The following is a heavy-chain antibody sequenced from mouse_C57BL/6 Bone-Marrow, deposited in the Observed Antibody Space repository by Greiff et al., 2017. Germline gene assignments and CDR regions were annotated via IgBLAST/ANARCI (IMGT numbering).Heavy chain of an antibody. Sequence: GGGLVQPKGSLKLSCAASGFSFNTYAMNWVRQAPGKGLEWVARIRSKSNNYATYYADSVKDRFTISRDDSESLLYLQMNNLKTEDTAMYYCVRHGGYDDDVNWYFDVWGTGTTVTVSS. J-gene: IGHJ1*03. V-gene: IGHV10-1*01. CDR2: IRSKSNNYAT. CDR1: GFSFNTYA. D-gene: IGHD2-4*01. CDR3: VRHGGYDDDVNWYFDV.